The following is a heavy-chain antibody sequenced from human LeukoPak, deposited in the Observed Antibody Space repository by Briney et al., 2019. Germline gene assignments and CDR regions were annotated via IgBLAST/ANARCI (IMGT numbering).Heavy chain of an antibody. V-gene: IGHV1-2*02. CDR2: INPNSDGT. D-gene: IGHD3-22*01. J-gene: IGHJ4*02. CDR3: ARGDYYDNSGLPW. CDR1: GYTFTDYY. Sequence: GASVKVSCKASGYTFTDYYMHWVRQVPGQGLEWMGWINPNSDGTNYAQKFQGRVTMTRDTSISTAYMELNRLRSVDTAVYYCARGDYYDNSGLPWWGQGTLVTVSS.